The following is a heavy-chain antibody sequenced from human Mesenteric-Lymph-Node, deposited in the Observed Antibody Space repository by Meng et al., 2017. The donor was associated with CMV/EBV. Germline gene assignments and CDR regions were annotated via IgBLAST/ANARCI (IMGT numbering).Heavy chain of an antibody. CDR1: GFTFNNYC. J-gene: IGHJ4*02. CDR2: ISASGVTK. CDR3: AKDWAYGDSVLVDH. V-gene: IGHV3-23*01. D-gene: IGHD4-17*01. Sequence: ASGFTFNNYCMTWVRQPPGKGLEWVSGISASGVTKYYADSLKGRFTISRDNSKNTLYLQINSLTVDDTALYFCAKDWAYGDSVLVDHWGQGTLVTVSS.